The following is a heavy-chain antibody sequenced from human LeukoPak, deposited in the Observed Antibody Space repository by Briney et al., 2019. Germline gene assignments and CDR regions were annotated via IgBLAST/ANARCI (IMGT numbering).Heavy chain of an antibody. V-gene: IGHV1-18*01. Sequence: GASVKVSCKASGYTFTSYGISWVRQAPGQGLEWMGWISAYNGNTNYAQKLQGRVTMTTDTSTSTAYMELRSLRSDDTAVYYCARNYYDSSGYYLRGYYFQHWGQGTLVTVSS. J-gene: IGHJ1*01. CDR1: GYTFTSYG. D-gene: IGHD3-22*01. CDR3: ARNYYDSSGYYLRGYYFQH. CDR2: ISAYNGNT.